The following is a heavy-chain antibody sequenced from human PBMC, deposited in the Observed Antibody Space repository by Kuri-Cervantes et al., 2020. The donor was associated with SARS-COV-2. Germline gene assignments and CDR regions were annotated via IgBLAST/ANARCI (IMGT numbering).Heavy chain of an antibody. CDR3: ARARDYDFWSGYLWHFDY. V-gene: IGHV4-34*01. CDR1: GGSFSGYY. D-gene: IGHD3-3*01. CDR2: INHSGST. Sequence: SETLSLTCAVYGGSFSGYYWSWIRQPPGKGLEWIGEINHSGSTNYNPSLKSRVTISVDTSKNQFSLKLSSVTAADTAVYYCARARDYDFWSGYLWHFDYWGQGTLVTVSS. J-gene: IGHJ4*02.